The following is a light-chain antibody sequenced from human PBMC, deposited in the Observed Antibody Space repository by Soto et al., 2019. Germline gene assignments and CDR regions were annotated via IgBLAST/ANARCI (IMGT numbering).Light chain of an antibody. J-gene: IGLJ1*01. Sequence: QSVLTPPPPPAGAPGQGVTISCPGNKNDVGGYNYVSWYQQYPGKAPKLIIYEVNERPSGVPDRFSGSKSGNTASLTVSGLQTADEADYYCSSYAGSNWYVFGTGTRSPS. CDR3: SSYAGSNWYV. V-gene: IGLV2-8*01. CDR1: KNDVGGYNY. CDR2: EVN.